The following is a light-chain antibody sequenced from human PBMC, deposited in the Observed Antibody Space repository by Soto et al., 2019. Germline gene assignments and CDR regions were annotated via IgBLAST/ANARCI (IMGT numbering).Light chain of an antibody. V-gene: IGKV3-11*01. Sequence: EIVMTQSPATLSVSPWERATLSCRASQSVSRYLAWYQQKPGQAPRLLLYDTSNRAAGIPARFSGSGSGTDFTLTISSLEPEDFAVYYCQQRSNWPPITFGQGTRLEIK. J-gene: IGKJ5*01. CDR2: DTS. CDR3: QQRSNWPPIT. CDR1: QSVSRY.